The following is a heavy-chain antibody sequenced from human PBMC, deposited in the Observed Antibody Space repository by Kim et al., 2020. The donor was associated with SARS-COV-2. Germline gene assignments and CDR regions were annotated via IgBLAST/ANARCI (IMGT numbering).Heavy chain of an antibody. Sequence: VDSVKGRVTISRDNSRNTLFLQMNSLRAEDTAIYYCAREVGSIGWYTVDYWGQGTLVTVSS. D-gene: IGHD6-19*01. CDR3: AREVGSIGWYTVDY. J-gene: IGHJ4*02. V-gene: IGHV3-23*01.